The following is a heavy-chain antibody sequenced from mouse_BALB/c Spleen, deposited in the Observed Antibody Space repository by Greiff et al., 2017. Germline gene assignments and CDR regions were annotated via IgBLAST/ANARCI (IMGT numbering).Heavy chain of an antibody. Sequence: EVKVVESGGGLVQPGGSRKLSCAASGFTFSSFGMHWVRQAPEKGLEWVAYISSGSSTIYYADTVKGRFTISRDNPKNTLFLQMTSLRSEDTAMYYCARRWGSYAMDYWGQGTSVTVSS. V-gene: IGHV5-17*02. CDR3: ARRWGSYAMDY. CDR2: ISSGSSTI. J-gene: IGHJ4*01. D-gene: IGHD1-1*01. CDR1: GFTFSSFG.